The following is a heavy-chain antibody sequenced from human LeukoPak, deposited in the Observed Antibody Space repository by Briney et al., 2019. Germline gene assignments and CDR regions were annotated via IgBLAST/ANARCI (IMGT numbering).Heavy chain of an antibody. CDR2: INPNSGGT. Sequence: GASVKVSCKASGYTFTGYYMHWVRQAPGQGLEWMGRINPNSGGTNYAQKFQGRVTMTRDTSISTAYMELSRLRSVDTAMYYCARMYSSSWREEYYFDYWGQGILVTVSS. D-gene: IGHD6-13*01. CDR1: GYTFTGYY. CDR3: ARMYSSSWREEYYFDY. V-gene: IGHV1-2*06. J-gene: IGHJ4*02.